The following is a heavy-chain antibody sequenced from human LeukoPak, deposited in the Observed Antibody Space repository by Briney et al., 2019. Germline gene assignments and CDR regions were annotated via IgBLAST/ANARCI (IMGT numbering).Heavy chain of an antibody. V-gene: IGHV4-59*01. D-gene: IGHD6-13*01. J-gene: IGHJ4*02. CDR3: ARDRAAAGTGGFDY. CDR1: GGSINSYY. Sequence: SETLSLTCTVSGGSINSYYWSWIRQPPGKGLEWIGYIYYSGSTNYNPSLKSRVTISVDTSKNQFSLKLSSVTAADTAVYYCARDRAAAGTGGFDYWGQGTLVTVSS. CDR2: IYYSGST.